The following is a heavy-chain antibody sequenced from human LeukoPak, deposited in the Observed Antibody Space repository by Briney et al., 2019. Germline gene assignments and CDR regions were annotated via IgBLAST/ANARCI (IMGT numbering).Heavy chain of an antibody. D-gene: IGHD3-10*01. CDR2: ISSSSSTI. CDR3: ARYGSGSYNRPFDY. Sequence: GGSLRLSCAASGFMFSDYDMHRVRQAPGKGLEWVSYISSSSSTIYYADSVKGRFTISRDNAKNSLYLQMNSLRDEDTAVYYCARYGSGSYNRPFDYWGQGTLVTVSS. J-gene: IGHJ4*02. CDR1: GFMFSDYD. V-gene: IGHV3-48*02.